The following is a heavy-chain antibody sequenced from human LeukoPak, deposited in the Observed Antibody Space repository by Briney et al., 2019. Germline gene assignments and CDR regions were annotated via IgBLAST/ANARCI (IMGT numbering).Heavy chain of an antibody. CDR2: ISSSGRTM. Sequence: GGSLRLSCVASGFTFNNAWMIWVRQAPGKGPEWVSYISSSGRTMYYADSVKGRFTVSRDNAKNSLYLQMNSLRAEDTAVYYCARGLPEDYDYVWGSYRRMGTDYWGQGTLVTVSS. V-gene: IGHV3-48*04. CDR1: GFTFNNAW. CDR3: ARGLPEDYDYVWGSYRRMGTDY. D-gene: IGHD3-16*02. J-gene: IGHJ4*02.